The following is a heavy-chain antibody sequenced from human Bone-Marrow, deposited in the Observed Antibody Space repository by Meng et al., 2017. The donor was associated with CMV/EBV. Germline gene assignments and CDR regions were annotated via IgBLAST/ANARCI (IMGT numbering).Heavy chain of an antibody. J-gene: IGHJ6*01. V-gene: IGHV1-8*01. CDR3: ARESDFWSGSVGYYYGMDV. CDR1: GYTFTRYD. Sequence: ASVKVSCKASGYTFTRYDIIWVRQATGQGLEWMGRIDPDSGNTGYAQKFQGRVTMTRDTSTSTVYMELSSLRSEDTAVYYCARESDFWSGSVGYYYGMDVWGQGPTVTGSS. D-gene: IGHD3-3*01. CDR2: IDPDSGNT.